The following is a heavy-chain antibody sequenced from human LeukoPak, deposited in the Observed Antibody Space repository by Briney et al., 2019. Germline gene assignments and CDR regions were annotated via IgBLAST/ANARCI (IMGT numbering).Heavy chain of an antibody. CDR1: GGTFSSYA. CDR3: ARDACSSTSCSDY. D-gene: IGHD2-2*01. Sequence: SVKVSCKASGGTFSSYAISWVRQAPGQGLERMGGIIPIFGTANYAQKFQGRVTITTDESTSTAYMELSSLRSEDTAVCYCARDACSSTSCSDYWGQRTLVTVSS. CDR2: IIPIFGTA. J-gene: IGHJ4*02. V-gene: IGHV1-69*05.